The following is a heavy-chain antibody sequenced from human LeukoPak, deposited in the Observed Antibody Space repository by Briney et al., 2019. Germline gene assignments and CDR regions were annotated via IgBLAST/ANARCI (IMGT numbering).Heavy chain of an antibody. CDR3: ARGRPPHRGIFDY. V-gene: IGHV1-69*13. CDR2: IIPIFGTA. CDR1: GGTFSSYA. Sequence: GASVKVSCKASGGTFSSYAISWVRQAPGQGLEWMGGIIPIFGTANYAQKFQGRVTITADESTSTAYMELSSLRYEDTAVYYCARGRPPHRGIFDYGGQGPLVTVSS. D-gene: IGHD3-16*01. J-gene: IGHJ4*02.